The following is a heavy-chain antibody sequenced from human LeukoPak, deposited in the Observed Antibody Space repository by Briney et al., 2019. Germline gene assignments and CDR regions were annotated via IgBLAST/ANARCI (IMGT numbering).Heavy chain of an antibody. CDR3: ARDRGHYDILTGYYGPYWYFDL. D-gene: IGHD3-9*01. CDR2: IYYSGST. J-gene: IGHJ2*01. V-gene: IGHV4-59*01. Sequence: KPSETLSLTCTVSGGSISSYYWSWIRQPPGKGLEWLGYIYYSGSTNYNPSLKSRVTISVDTSKNQFSLKLSSVTAADTAVYYCARDRGHYDILTGYYGPYWYFDLWGRGTLVTVSS. CDR1: GGSISSYY.